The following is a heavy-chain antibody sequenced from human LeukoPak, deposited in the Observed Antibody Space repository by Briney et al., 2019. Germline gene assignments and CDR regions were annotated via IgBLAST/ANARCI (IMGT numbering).Heavy chain of an antibody. CDR1: GGSFSGYY. Sequence: SETLSLTCAVYGGSFSGYYWGWLRQPPGKGLEWLGEINHSGSTNYNPSLKSRVTTSVDTSKTQFSLKLSSVTAADTAVYYCARESYYDSSGYSHDAFDIWGQGTMVTVSS. J-gene: IGHJ3*02. CDR2: INHSGST. CDR3: ARESYYDSSGYSHDAFDI. V-gene: IGHV4-34*01. D-gene: IGHD3-22*01.